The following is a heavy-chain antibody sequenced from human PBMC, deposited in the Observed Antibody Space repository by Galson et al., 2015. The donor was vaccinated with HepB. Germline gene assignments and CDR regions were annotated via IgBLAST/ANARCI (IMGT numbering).Heavy chain of an antibody. CDR3: AKESTGYSSGWYTD. CDR2: ISWDGGST. Sequence: SLRLSCAASGFTFDDYAMHWVRQAPGKGLEWVSLISWDGGSTYYADSVKGRFTISRDNSKNSLYLQMNSLRAEDTALYYCAKESTGYSSGWYTDWGQGTLVTVSS. D-gene: IGHD6-19*01. J-gene: IGHJ4*02. CDR1: GFTFDDYA. V-gene: IGHV3-43D*03.